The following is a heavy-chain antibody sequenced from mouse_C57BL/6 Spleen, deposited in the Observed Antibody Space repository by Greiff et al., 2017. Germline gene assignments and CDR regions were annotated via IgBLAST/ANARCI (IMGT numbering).Heavy chain of an antibody. D-gene: IGHD3-2*02. Sequence: VQLQQPGAELVMPGASVKLSCKASGYTFTSYWMHWVTQRPGQGLEWIGEIDPSDSYTKYNQKFKGKSTLTVDKSSSTANMQLSSLASEDSAVYCCARGLRAMDYWGQGTSVTVSS. CDR1: GYTFTSYW. J-gene: IGHJ4*01. V-gene: IGHV1-69*01. CDR3: ARGLRAMDY. CDR2: IDPSDSYT.